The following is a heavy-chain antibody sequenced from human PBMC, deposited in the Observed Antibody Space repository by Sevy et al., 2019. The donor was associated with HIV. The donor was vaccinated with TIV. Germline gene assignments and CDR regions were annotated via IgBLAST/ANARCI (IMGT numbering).Heavy chain of an antibody. D-gene: IGHD3-3*01. CDR2: IYSGGST. CDR1: GFTFSSYG. Sequence: GESLKISCAASGFTFSSYGMHWVRQAPGKGLEWVSVIYSGGSTYYADSVKGRFTISRDNSKNTLYLQMNSLRAEDTAVYYCARDFWTTSKYFQHWGQGTLVTVSS. CDR3: ARDFWTTSKYFQH. V-gene: IGHV3-66*01. J-gene: IGHJ1*01.